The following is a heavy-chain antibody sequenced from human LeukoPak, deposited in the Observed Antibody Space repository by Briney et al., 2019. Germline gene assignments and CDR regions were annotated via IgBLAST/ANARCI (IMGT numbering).Heavy chain of an antibody. Sequence: ASVTVSCKTTGYIFTTYFITWVRQAPGQGLEWMGWISPYNGHTKYTHSLQGRVTMTTDTSTSTAFLELRSLMSDDTAVYYCAREGQSRKFDFWGQGTLVTVSS. CDR1: GYIFTTYF. D-gene: IGHD4-11*01. CDR2: ISPYNGHT. CDR3: AREGQSRKFDF. J-gene: IGHJ5*01. V-gene: IGHV1-18*04.